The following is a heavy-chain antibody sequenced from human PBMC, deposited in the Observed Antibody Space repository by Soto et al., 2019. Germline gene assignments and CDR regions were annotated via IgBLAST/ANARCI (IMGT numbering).Heavy chain of an antibody. V-gene: IGHV3-74*01. J-gene: IGHJ6*02. CDR2: INSDGSST. Sequence: PGGSLRLSCAASGFTFSSYWMHWVRQAPGKGLVWVSRINSDGSSTSYADSVKGRFTISRDNAKNTLYLQMNSLRAEDTAVYYCARDHEQEQLVVYYYYYYGLDVWGQGTTVTVSS. CDR3: ARDHEQEQLVVYYYYYYGLDV. CDR1: GFTFSSYW. D-gene: IGHD6-13*01.